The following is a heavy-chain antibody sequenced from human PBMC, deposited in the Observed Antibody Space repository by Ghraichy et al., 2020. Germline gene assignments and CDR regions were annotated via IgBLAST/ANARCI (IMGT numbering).Heavy chain of an antibody. D-gene: IGHD3/OR15-3a*01. V-gene: IGHV1-2*02. CDR2: INPTTGAT. CDR3: TRVKGTGVPFDS. Sequence: ASVKVSCKTSGYTFSDYHIHWVRLAPGQGLEWMAWINPTTGATNYAQKFQGRVTVTRDTSISTAYLEFSSLNSGDTAVYYCTRVKGTGVPFDSWGQGTRLTVSS. CDR1: GYTFSDYH. J-gene: IGHJ4*02.